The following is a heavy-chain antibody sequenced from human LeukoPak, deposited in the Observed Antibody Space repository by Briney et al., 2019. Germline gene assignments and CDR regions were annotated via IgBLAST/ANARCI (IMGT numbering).Heavy chain of an antibody. CDR3: ASLSRPYSSGWYTRNDAFDI. D-gene: IGHD6-19*01. CDR1: GGSISSSSYY. V-gene: IGHV4-39*01. Sequence: PSETLSLTCTVSGGSISSSSYYWGWIRQPPGKGLEWIGSIYYSGSTYYNPSLKSRVTISVDTSKNQFSLKLSSVTAADTAVYYCASLSRPYSSGWYTRNDAFDIWGQGTMVTVSS. CDR2: IYYSGST. J-gene: IGHJ3*02.